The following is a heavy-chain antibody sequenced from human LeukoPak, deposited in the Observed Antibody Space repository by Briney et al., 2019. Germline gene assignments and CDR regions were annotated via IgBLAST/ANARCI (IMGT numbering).Heavy chain of an antibody. V-gene: IGHV4-38-2*02. CDR1: GYSISSGYY. Sequence: PSETLSLTCTVSGYSISSGYYWGWIRQPPGKGLEWIGSIYYSGNTYYNPSLKSRVTISVDTSKSQFSLKLSSVTAADTAVYYCARSGSYGDWFDPWGQGTLVTVSS. CDR2: IYYSGNT. CDR3: ARSGSYGDWFDP. D-gene: IGHD1-26*01. J-gene: IGHJ5*02.